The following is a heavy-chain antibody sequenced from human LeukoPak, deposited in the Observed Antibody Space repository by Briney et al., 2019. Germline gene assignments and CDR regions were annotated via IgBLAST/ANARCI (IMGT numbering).Heavy chain of an antibody. V-gene: IGHV3-23*01. CDR1: GFTLRSYA. CDR2: ISGRGGST. Sequence: GGSLRLSCAASGFTLRSYAMGWVRQAPGKGLGWVSAISGRGGSTYYADSVKGRFTISRDNSKNTLYLQMNSLRAEDTAVYYCAKVRITMIVVGANYDYWGQGTLVTVSS. D-gene: IGHD3-22*01. J-gene: IGHJ4*02. CDR3: AKVRITMIVVGANYDY.